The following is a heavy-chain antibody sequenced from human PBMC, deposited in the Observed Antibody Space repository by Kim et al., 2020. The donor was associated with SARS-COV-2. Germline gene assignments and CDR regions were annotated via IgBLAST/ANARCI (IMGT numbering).Heavy chain of an antibody. CDR3: TRYIDYYDSSMPFDY. J-gene: IGHJ4*02. Sequence: GGSLRLSCTASGFTFGDYAMSWVRQAPGKGLEWVGFIRSNAYGGTTEYSASVKGRFTISRDDSKSIAYLQMNSLKTEDTAVYYCTRYIDYYDSSMPFDYWGQGALVTVSS. CDR1: GFTFGDYA. D-gene: IGHD3-22*01. CDR2: IRSNAYGGTT. V-gene: IGHV3-49*04.